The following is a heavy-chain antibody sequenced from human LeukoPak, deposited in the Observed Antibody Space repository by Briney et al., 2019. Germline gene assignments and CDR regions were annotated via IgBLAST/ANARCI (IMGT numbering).Heavy chain of an antibody. D-gene: IGHD3-9*01. Sequence: GGSLRLSCAASGFPFTSYSMNWVRQAPGKGLEWVANIKQDGSEKYYVDSVKGRFTISRDNAKNSLYLQMNSLRAEDTAVYYCARGSVLRYFDWLDFDYWGQGTLVTVSS. CDR3: ARGSVLRYFDWLDFDY. CDR2: IKQDGSEK. J-gene: IGHJ4*02. V-gene: IGHV3-7*03. CDR1: GFPFTSYS.